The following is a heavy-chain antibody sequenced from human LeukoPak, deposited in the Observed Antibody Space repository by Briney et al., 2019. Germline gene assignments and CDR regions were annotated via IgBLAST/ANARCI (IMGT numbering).Heavy chain of an antibody. Sequence: GASVTLSCTVSGYTLTELSMHWVRQAPGQGLEWMGWINPNSGGTNYAQKFQGRVTMTRDTSISTAYMELSRLRSDDTAVYYCARDEAPEGYYYYMDVWGKGTTVTVSS. J-gene: IGHJ6*03. CDR2: INPNSGGT. V-gene: IGHV1-2*02. CDR1: GYTLTELS. CDR3: ARDEAPEGYYYYMDV. D-gene: IGHD1-14*01.